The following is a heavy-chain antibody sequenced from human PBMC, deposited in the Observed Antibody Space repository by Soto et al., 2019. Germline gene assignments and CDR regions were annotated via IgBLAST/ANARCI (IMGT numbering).Heavy chain of an antibody. CDR1: GYSFTAYF. J-gene: IGHJ4*02. V-gene: IGHV1-46*01. CDR3: ARAPYSSSSFFFDY. CDR2: VHPSGGNT. Sequence: ASVKVSCRSSGYSFTAYFMHWVRQAPGQGLEWMGIVHPSGGNTNYAQKFQGRVTMTWDTSTTTVYMELSSLRSDDTAVYYCARAPYSSSSFFFDYWGQGTPVTVSS. D-gene: IGHD6-6*01.